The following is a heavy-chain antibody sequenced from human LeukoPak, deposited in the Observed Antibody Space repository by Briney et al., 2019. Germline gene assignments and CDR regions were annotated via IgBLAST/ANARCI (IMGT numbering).Heavy chain of an antibody. D-gene: IGHD4-17*01. CDR3: ARDHLGAMTTVTSSLFDY. Sequence: ASVKVSCKTSGYTFTDYYMHWVRQAPGQGLEWMGWINPNSGGTNYAQKFQGRVTMTRDTSISTAYMELRSLRSDDTAVYYCARDHLGAMTTVTSSLFDYWVQGTLVTVSS. CDR2: INPNSGGT. CDR1: GYTFTDYY. V-gene: IGHV1-2*02. J-gene: IGHJ4*02.